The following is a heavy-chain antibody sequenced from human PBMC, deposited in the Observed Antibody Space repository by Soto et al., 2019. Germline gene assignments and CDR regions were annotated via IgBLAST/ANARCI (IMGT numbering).Heavy chain of an antibody. D-gene: IGHD1-7*01. V-gene: IGHV1-18*01. J-gene: IGHJ5*02. CDR1: GYTFTSYG. CDR3: ARDGALPYNWNSEGGWFDP. CDR2: ISAYNGNT. Sequence: QVQLVQSGAEVKKPGASVKVSCKASGYTFTSYGISWVRQAPGQGLEWMGWISAYNGNTNYAQKLQGRVTMTTDTSTSTAYMELRSLTSDDTAVYCCARDGALPYNWNSEGGWFDPWGQGTLVTGSS.